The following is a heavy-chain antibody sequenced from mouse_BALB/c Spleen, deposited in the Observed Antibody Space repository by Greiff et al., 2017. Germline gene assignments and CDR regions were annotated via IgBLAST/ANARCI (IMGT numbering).Heavy chain of an antibody. CDR3: ARWEEEGDY. D-gene: IGHD3-3*01. CDR2: IYPGNVNT. V-gene: IGHV1S56*01. J-gene: IGHJ2*01. CDR1: GYTFTSYY. Sequence: QVQLQQSGPELVKPGASVRISCKASGYTFTSYYIHWVKQRPGQGLEWIGWIYPGNVNTKYNEKFKGKATLTADKSSSTAYMQLSSLTSEDSAVYFCARWEEEGDYWGQGTTLTVSS.